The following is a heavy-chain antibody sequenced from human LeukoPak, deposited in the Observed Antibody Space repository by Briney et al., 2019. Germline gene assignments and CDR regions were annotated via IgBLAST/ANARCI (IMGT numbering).Heavy chain of an antibody. D-gene: IGHD3-22*01. Sequence: GGSLRLSCAASGFTFSSYWMSWVRQAPGKGLEWVANINKDGGEKYYVDSVKGRFTISRDNAKNSLYLQMNSLRADDTAVYYCARGYYDSSGYHDYWGQGTLVTVSS. CDR2: INKDGGEK. CDR1: GFTFSSYW. CDR3: ARGYYDSSGYHDY. J-gene: IGHJ4*02. V-gene: IGHV3-7*03.